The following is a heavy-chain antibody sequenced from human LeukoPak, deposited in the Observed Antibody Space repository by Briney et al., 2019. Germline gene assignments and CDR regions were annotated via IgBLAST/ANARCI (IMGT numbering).Heavy chain of an antibody. V-gene: IGHV3-74*01. J-gene: IGHJ4*02. CDR3: ARAIGLDFDF. CDR2: INSDGSST. D-gene: IGHD2/OR15-2a*01. Sequence: GGSLRLSCAASGFTFSGYWMHWVRQAPGKGLVWVSRINSDGSSTTYAGSVKGRFTISRDNAKNTLYLQMNSLRAEDTAMYYCARAIGLDFDFWGQGTLVTVSS. CDR1: GFTFSGYW.